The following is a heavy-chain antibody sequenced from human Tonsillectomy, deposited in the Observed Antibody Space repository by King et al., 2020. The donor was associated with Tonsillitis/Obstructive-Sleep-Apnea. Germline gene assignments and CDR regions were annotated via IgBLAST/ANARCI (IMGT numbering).Heavy chain of an antibody. D-gene: IGHD1-20*01. CDR3: ARRMTGNTGVFDI. V-gene: IGHV4-39*01. J-gene: IGHJ3*02. Sequence: QLQESGPGLVKPSETLSLTCTVSGGSISSSIYYWGWVGQPPGKGLEWIGTIYYSGSTYYNPSLASRVTISVDTSKNQFSLNLRAVTAADTAVYYCARRMTGNTGVFDIWGQGAMVTVSS. CDR2: IYYSGST. CDR1: GGSISSSIYY.